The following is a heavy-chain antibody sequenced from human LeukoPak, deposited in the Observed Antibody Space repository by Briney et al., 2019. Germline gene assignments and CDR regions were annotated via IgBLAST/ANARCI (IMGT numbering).Heavy chain of an antibody. CDR3: ARGRSWPDY. CDR1: GGSLSDYN. CDR2: VDHSGST. Sequence: SETLSLTCAVYGGSLSDYNWSWIRQPPEKGLEWIGEVDHSGSTKYNPSLKSRVTISVDTSKNQFSLNLSSVTAADTAVYYCARGRSWPDYWGQGTLVTVSS. D-gene: IGHD6-13*01. J-gene: IGHJ4*02. V-gene: IGHV4-34*01.